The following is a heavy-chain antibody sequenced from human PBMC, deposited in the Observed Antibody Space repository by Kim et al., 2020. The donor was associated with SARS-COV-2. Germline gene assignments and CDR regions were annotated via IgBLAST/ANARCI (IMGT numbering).Heavy chain of an antibody. CDR1: GYTFTGYY. D-gene: IGHD1-1*01. J-gene: IGHJ3*02. V-gene: IGHV1-2*02. CDR3: ASPTRGNWKVPSDAFDI. Sequence: ASVKVSCKASGYTFTGYYMHWVRQAPGQGLEWMGWINPNSGGTNYAQKFQGRVTMTRDTSISTAYMELSRLRSDDTAVYYCASPTRGNWKVPSDAFDIWGQGTMVTVSS. CDR2: INPNSGGT.